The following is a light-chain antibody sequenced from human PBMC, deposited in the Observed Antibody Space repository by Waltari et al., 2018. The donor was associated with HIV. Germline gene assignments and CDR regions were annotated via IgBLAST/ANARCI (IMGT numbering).Light chain of an antibody. V-gene: IGKV3-15*01. J-gene: IGKJ4*01. CDR2: GAS. CDR3: QQYHRWPPLT. Sequence: EIVMTQSPDTLSVSPGDRASLFCRASQSIGTNLAWYQHKPSQAPRLLIYGASTRATDIPARFSGSGSGTEFTLTISSLQSEDFAVYACQQYHRWPPLTFGGGTKVEIK. CDR1: QSIGTN.